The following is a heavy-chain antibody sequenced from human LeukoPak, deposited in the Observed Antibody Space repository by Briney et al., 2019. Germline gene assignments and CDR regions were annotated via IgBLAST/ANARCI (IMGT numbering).Heavy chain of an antibody. D-gene: IGHD5-12*01. J-gene: IGHJ4*02. V-gene: IGHV4-39*01. CDR3: ARVVATIDYFDY. Sequence: SETLSLTCTVSGGSISSSSYYWGWIRQPPGKGLEWIGSIYYSGRTYYNPSLKSRVTISVDTSKNQFSLKLSSVTAADTAVYYCARVVATIDYFDYWGQGTLVTVSS. CDR1: GGSISSSSYY. CDR2: IYYSGRT.